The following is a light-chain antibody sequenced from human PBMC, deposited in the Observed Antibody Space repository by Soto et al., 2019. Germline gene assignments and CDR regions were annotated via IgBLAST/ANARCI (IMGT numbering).Light chain of an antibody. CDR1: QSISSY. V-gene: IGKV1-39*01. J-gene: IGKJ3*01. Sequence: DIQMTQSPSSLSASVGDRVTITCRASQSISSYLNWYQQKPGKAPKVLIDAASTLQSGVPSRFSGSGAGTDFTLTISSLQPEDVATYFCQHSYTTPFTFGPGTKVDI. CDR3: QHSYTTPFT. CDR2: AAS.